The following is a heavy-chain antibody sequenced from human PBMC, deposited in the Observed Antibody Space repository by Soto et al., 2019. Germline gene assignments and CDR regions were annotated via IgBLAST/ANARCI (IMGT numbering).Heavy chain of an antibody. CDR1: GYTFSSYG. Sequence: QVQLVQSGAEVKKPGASVKVSCKASGYTFSSYGISWVRQAPEQGLEWMGWISGYSGNTNYAQKLQGRVTMTTDTSTTTDHKRPRRASSLDTYVDDCAEGDYLGVWAPGTMV. D-gene: IGHD1-26*01. J-gene: IGHJ6*01. CDR2: ISGYSGNT. CDR3: AEGDYLGV. V-gene: IGHV1-18*01.